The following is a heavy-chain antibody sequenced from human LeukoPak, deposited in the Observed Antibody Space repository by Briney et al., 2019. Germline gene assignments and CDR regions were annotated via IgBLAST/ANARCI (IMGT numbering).Heavy chain of an antibody. V-gene: IGHV4-59*01. J-gene: IGHJ4*02. D-gene: IGHD3-3*01. CDR2: IYYSGST. CDR3: ARVGYDPYYFDY. CDR1: GGSISSYY. Sequence: PSETLSLTCTVSGGSISSYYWSWIRQPPGKGLEWIGYIYYSGSTNYNPSLKSRVTISVDTSKNQFSLKLSSVTAADTAVYYCARVGYDPYYFDYWGQGTLVTVSS.